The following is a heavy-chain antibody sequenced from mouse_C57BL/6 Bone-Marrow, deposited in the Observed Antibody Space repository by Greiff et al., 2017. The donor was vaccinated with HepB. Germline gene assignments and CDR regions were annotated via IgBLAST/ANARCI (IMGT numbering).Heavy chain of an antibody. D-gene: IGHD1-1*01. CDR3: ARHGHYGSDYYAMDY. CDR2: ISNGGGST. Sequence: EVKLQESGGGLVQPGGSLKLSCAASGFTFSDYYMYWVRQTPEKRLEWVAYISNGGGSTYYPDTVKGRFTISRDNAKNTLYLQMSRLKSEDTAMYYCARHGHYGSDYYAMDYWGQGTSVTVSS. CDR1: GFTFSDYY. V-gene: IGHV5-12*01. J-gene: IGHJ4*01.